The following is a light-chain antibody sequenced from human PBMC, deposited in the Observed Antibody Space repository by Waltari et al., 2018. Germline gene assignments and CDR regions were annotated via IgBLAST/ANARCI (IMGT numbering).Light chain of an antibody. Sequence: QSALTQPPSASGSPGQSVTISCTGTGSGGSVSWYQQLPGKAPKLLIYGVSKRPSGVPDRFSGSKSGNTASLTVSGLQAEDEGDYYCSSDAVSNNFYDFGSGTKVTVL. CDR3: SSDAVSNNFYD. J-gene: IGLJ1*01. V-gene: IGLV2-8*01. CDR2: GVS. CDR1: GSGGS.